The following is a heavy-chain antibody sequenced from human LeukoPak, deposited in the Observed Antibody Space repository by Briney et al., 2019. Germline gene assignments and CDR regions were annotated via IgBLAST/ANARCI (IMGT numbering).Heavy chain of an antibody. D-gene: IGHD1-26*01. V-gene: IGHV4-39*01. Sequence: PSETLSLTCSVSGASISGGTYYWGWIRQPPGKGLEWIGSIYYTGSTYDNPSLKSRVTISVDTSKNQFSLKLSSVTAADTAVYYCARRGGSGRAYDYWGQGTLVTVSS. CDR1: GASISGGTYY. CDR3: ARRGGSGRAYDY. J-gene: IGHJ4*02. CDR2: IYYTGST.